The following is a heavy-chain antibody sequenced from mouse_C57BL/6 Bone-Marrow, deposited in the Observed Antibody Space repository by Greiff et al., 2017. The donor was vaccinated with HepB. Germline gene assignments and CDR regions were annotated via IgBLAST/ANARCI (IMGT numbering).Heavy chain of an antibody. CDR1: GYTFTSYW. V-gene: IGHV1-72*01. J-gene: IGHJ3*01. D-gene: IGHD3-2*02. CDR2: IDPNSGGT. CDR3: AREPRQLRLAWFAY. Sequence: VKLQQPGAELVKPGASVKLSCKASGYTFTSYWMHWVKQRPGRGLEWIGRIDPNSGGTKYNEKFKSKATLTVDKPSSTAYMQLSSLTSEDSAVYYCAREPRQLRLAWFAYWGQGTLVTVSA.